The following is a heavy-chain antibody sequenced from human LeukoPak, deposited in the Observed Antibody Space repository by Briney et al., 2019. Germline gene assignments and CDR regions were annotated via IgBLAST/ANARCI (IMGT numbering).Heavy chain of an antibody. D-gene: IGHD3-10*01. J-gene: IGHJ6*03. Sequence: MPGGSLRLSCAASGFSFSDYYMGWVRRAPGKGLEWVSYMSGNEMTTYYTDSVKGRFTVSRDNAKKSLYLQMNSLRVEDTAVYYCARHLGSSSRGAYYYMDVWGKGTSVTVSS. CDR3: ARHLGSSSRGAYYYMDV. CDR1: GFSFSDYY. CDR2: MSGNEMTT. V-gene: IGHV3-11*04.